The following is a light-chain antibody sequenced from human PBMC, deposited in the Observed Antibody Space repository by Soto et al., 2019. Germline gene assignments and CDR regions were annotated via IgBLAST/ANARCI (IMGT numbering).Light chain of an antibody. CDR2: GAS. CDR3: QQYGSSPLT. V-gene: IGKV3-20*01. J-gene: IGKJ4*01. Sequence: EIVLTQSPGTLSLSPGERATLSCRASQSVSSSYLAWYQQKPGQAPRLLIYGASSRATGIPDRFSGSGSVTDFTITISRLEPEAVAVYYCQQYGSSPLTFGGGTKVEIK. CDR1: QSVSSSY.